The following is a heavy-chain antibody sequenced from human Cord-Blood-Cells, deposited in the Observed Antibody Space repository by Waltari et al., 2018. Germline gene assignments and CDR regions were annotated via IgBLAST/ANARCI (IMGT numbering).Heavy chain of an antibody. Sequence: QLQLQESGPGLVKPSETLSLTCTVSGGSISSSSYYWGWIRQPPGKGLEWIGSIYYSGSTYYNPSLKSRVTISVDTSKNQFSLKLSSVTAADTAVYYCARLDSSDWSMSGYFQHWGQGTLVTVSS. V-gene: IGHV4-39*07. D-gene: IGHD6-19*01. CDR2: IYYSGST. J-gene: IGHJ1*01. CDR3: ARLDSSDWSMSGYFQH. CDR1: GGSISSSSYY.